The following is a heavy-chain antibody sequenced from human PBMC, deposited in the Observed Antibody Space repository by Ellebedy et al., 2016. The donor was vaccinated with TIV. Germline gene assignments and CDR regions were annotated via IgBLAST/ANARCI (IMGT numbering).Heavy chain of an antibody. D-gene: IGHD3-10*01. J-gene: IGHJ6*02. CDR1: GFSFRNYW. V-gene: IGHV3-74*01. Sequence: PGGSLRLSCAVSGFSFRNYWFHWVRQVPGEGLVWVSRINPCGGTDYADYVKGRVTISRDNAKDTLFLQMNSLTGEDTAVYYCEKRVTMVRGGITYYHYAMDVWGQGTTVTVSS. CDR2: INPCGGT. CDR3: EKRVTMVRGGITYYHYAMDV.